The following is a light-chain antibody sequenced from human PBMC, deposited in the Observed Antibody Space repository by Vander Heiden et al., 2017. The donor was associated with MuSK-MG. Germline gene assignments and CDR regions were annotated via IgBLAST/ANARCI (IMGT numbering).Light chain of an antibody. Sequence: QSAPTPPASVSRSPGRSITISCTGTSSDVGGYNYVSWYQQHPGKAPNLMIDEVSNRPAGVSNRFSGSKSGNTASLTIAGLQAEDEADYYCSSYTSNSTYVFGTGTKVTVL. J-gene: IGLJ1*01. V-gene: IGLV2-14*01. CDR3: SSYTSNSTYV. CDR1: SSDVGGYNY. CDR2: EVS.